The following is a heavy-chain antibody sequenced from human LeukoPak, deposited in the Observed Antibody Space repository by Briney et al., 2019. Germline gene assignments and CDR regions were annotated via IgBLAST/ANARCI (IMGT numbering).Heavy chain of an antibody. J-gene: IGHJ4*02. CDR1: GGSISSHY. D-gene: IGHD3-3*01. V-gene: IGHV4-59*11. CDR3: ARANYDFWSGYPIYFDY. CDR2: IYYSGST. Sequence: PSETLSLTCTVSGGSISSHYWSWIRQPPGKGLEWIGYIYYSGSTNYNPSLKSRVTISVDTSKNQFSLKLSSVTAADTAMYYCARANYDFWSGYPIYFDYWGQGTLVTVSS.